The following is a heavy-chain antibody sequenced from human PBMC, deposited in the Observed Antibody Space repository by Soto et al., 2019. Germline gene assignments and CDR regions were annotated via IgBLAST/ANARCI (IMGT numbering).Heavy chain of an antibody. V-gene: IGHV1-69*01. CDR1: GGTFSSYA. Sequence: QVQLVQSGAEVKKPGSSVKVSCEASGGTFSSYAISWVRQAPGQGLEWMGGIIPISGTANYAQKFQGRVTITADESTSTDYMELSSQRSEDTAVYYCARSHGSSTSLQIYYYYYYGMDVWGQGTTVTVSS. CDR3: ARSHGSSTSLQIYYYYYYGMDV. J-gene: IGHJ6*02. CDR2: IIPISGTA. D-gene: IGHD2-2*01.